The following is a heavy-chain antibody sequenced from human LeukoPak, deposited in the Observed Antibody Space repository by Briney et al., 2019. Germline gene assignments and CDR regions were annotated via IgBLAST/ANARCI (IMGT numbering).Heavy chain of an antibody. J-gene: IGHJ4*02. D-gene: IGHD2-21*02. CDR3: ARSPSDGY. CDR2: ISSGSNYI. V-gene: IGHV3-21*01. CDR1: GFTFSSYS. Sequence: GGSLRLSCAASGFTFSSYSMNWVRQAPGKGLEWVSSISSGSNYIYYADSVKGRFTISRDNAKNSPYLQMNSLRAEDTAVYYCARSPSDGYWGQGTLVTVSS.